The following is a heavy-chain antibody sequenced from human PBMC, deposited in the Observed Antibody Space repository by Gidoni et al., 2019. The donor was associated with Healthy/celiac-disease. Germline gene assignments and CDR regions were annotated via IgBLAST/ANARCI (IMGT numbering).Heavy chain of an antibody. J-gene: IGHJ1*01. CDR1: GGSFSGSY. CDR2: LNHSGST. V-gene: IGHV4-34*01. Sequence: QVQLQQWGAGLLKPSETLSLTCAVYGGSFSGSYWRWLRQPPGKGLEWIGELNHSGSTNYNPSLKSRVTISVDTSKNQFSLKLSSVTAADTAVYYCARRDKADYDFWSGSVFQHWGQGTLVTVSS. D-gene: IGHD3-3*01. CDR3: ARRDKADYDFWSGSVFQH.